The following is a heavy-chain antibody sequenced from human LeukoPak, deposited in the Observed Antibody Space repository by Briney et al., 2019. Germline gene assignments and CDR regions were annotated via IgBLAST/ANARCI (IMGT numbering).Heavy chain of an antibody. V-gene: IGHV3-23*01. J-gene: IGHJ4*02. Sequence: PGGSLRLSCAASGSTFSSYAMSWVRQAPGKGLEWVSTISGSGKTTYYADSVKGRFTISRDNSRNTLYLQMNSLRAEDTAVYYCAKSRSSSSSHFDYWGQGTLVTVSS. D-gene: IGHD2-2*01. CDR1: GSTFSSYA. CDR2: ISGSGKTT. CDR3: AKSRSSSSSHFDY.